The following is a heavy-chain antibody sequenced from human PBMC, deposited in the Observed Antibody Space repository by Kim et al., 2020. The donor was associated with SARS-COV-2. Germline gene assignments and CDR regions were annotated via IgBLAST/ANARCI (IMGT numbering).Heavy chain of an antibody. CDR1: GFTFSFYS. D-gene: IGHD5-12*01. Sequence: GGSLRLSCEASGFTFSFYSMTWVRLAPGKGLEWLSYISSTSSAIYYADSVKGRFTISRDNARNSVYPEINSLRAEDTAVYYCARNSDYDFGPFDSLGQGT. CDR2: ISSTSSAI. J-gene: IGHJ4*02. V-gene: IGHV3-48*01. CDR3: ARNSDYDFGPFDS.